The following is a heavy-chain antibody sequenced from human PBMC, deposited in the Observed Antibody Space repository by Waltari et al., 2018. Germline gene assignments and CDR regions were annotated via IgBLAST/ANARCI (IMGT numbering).Heavy chain of an antibody. CDR1: GYSISSGYY. CDR3: ASPLDSSGSLFDY. D-gene: IGHD3-22*01. V-gene: IGHV4-38-2*01. J-gene: IGHJ4*02. Sequence: QVQLQESGPGLVKPSEPLSLTCAVSGYSISSGYYWGWIRQPPGKGLEWIGSIYHSGSTYYNPSLKSRVTISVDTSKNQFSLKLSSVTAADTAVYYCASPLDSSGSLFDYWGQGTLVTVSS. CDR2: IYHSGST.